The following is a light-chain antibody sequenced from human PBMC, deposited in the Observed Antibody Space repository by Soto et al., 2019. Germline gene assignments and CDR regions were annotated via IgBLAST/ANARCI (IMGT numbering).Light chain of an antibody. J-gene: IGKJ2*01. Sequence: DIQMTQSPSSLSASVGDRVTITCRASQSISSYLNWYQQKPGTAPKLLIYAASSLQSGVPSMFSGSGSGTDFTLTISSLQPEDFATYYCQQSYSTPNTFGQGTKLDIK. CDR3: QQSYSTPNT. CDR1: QSISSY. CDR2: AAS. V-gene: IGKV1-39*01.